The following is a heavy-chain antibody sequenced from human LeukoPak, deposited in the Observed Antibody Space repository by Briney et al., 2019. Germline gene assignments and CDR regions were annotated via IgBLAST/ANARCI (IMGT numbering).Heavy chain of an antibody. V-gene: IGHV4-34*01. J-gene: IGHJ4*02. D-gene: IGHD3-22*01. Sequence: SETLSLTWAVYGGSFSGYYWSWIRQPPGKGLEWIGEINHSGITNYNPSLKSRVTISVDTSKNQFSLKLPSVTAADTAVYYCARSYYYESSGYGDFDYWGQGALVTVSS. CDR2: INHSGIT. CDR1: GGSFSGYY. CDR3: ARSYYYESSGYGDFDY.